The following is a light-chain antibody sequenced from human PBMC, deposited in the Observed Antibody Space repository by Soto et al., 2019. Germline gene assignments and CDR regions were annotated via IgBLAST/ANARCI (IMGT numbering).Light chain of an antibody. CDR3: QQFGSSPRYT. V-gene: IGKV3-20*01. J-gene: IGKJ2*01. Sequence: EIVLTQSPGTLSLSPGDRATLSCRASQTVSPNFLAWYQQKNGQAPRLLIHGASARATGTPDRFSGSGSGTDFTLTISRLEPEDFAVYYCQQFGSSPRYTFGQGTKVEIK. CDR1: QTVSPNF. CDR2: GAS.